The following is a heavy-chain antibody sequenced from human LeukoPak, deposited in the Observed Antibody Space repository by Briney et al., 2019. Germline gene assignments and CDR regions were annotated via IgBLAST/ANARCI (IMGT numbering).Heavy chain of an antibody. Sequence: GESLKISCKGSGYTFSSNWIGWVRQMPGEGLEWMGIIYPGDSDTRYSPSFQGQVTISADKSSSTAYLQWSSLKASDTAMYYCARHRVGIYSRNHAFDIWGQGTMVTVSS. J-gene: IGHJ3*02. V-gene: IGHV5-51*01. CDR3: ARHRVGIYSRNHAFDI. CDR1: GYTFSSNW. CDR2: IYPGDSDT. D-gene: IGHD1-26*01.